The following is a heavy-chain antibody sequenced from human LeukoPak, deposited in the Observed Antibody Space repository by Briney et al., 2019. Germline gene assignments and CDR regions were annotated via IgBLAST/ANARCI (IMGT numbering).Heavy chain of an antibody. V-gene: IGHV1-2*02. CDR1: GYTFTGYY. J-gene: IGHJ6*02. Sequence: GASVKVSCKASGYTFTGYYMHWVRQAPGQGLEWMGWINPNSGGTNYAQKFQGRVTMTRDTSISTAYMELSRLRSDDTAVYYCASTPVAATYYYYYGMDVWGQGTTVTVSS. CDR3: ASTPVAATYYYYYGMDV. D-gene: IGHD2-15*01. CDR2: INPNSGGT.